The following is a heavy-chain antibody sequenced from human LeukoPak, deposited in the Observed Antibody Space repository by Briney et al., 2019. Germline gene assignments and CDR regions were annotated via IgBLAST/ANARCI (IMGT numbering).Heavy chain of an antibody. D-gene: IGHD4-17*01. CDR2: IPYDGNNQ. V-gene: IGHV3-30-3*01. Sequence: GGSLRLSCAASGFTFKDYAVHWVRQAPGKGPEWVAVIPYDGNNQYFADSVKGRFTISRDNSKNTLYLQMDSLRGEDTAVYYCARDNTVLDAFDIWGQGTMVTVSS. CDR3: ARDNTVLDAFDI. J-gene: IGHJ3*02. CDR1: GFTFKDYA.